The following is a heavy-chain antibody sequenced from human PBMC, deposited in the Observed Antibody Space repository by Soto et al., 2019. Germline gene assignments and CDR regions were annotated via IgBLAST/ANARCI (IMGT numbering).Heavy chain of an antibody. D-gene: IGHD2-15*01. Sequence: GGSLRLSCAASGFTFSSYAMSWVRQAPGKGLEWVSAISGSGGSTYYADSVKGRFTISRDNSKNTLYLQMNSLRAEDTAVYYCAEDIVVVVAATPISGYWGQGTLVTVSS. CDR1: GFTFSSYA. J-gene: IGHJ4*02. CDR3: AEDIVVVVAATPISGY. CDR2: ISGSGGST. V-gene: IGHV3-23*01.